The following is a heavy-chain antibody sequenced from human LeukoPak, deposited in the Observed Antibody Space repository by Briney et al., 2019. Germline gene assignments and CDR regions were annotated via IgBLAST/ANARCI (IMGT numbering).Heavy chain of an antibody. CDR2: TYYRSKWYK. Sequence: SQTLSLTCAISGDIVSSNSATWNWIRQSPPRGLEWLGRTYYRSKWYKYYAVSVKGRITINPDTFKNQFSLQLNSVTPEDTAVYYCARGPSYFQHWGQGTLVTVSS. CDR3: ARGPSYFQH. J-gene: IGHJ1*01. CDR1: GDIVSSNSAT. V-gene: IGHV6-1*01.